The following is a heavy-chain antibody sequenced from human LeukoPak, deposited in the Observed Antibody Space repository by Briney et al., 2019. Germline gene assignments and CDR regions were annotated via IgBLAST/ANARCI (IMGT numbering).Heavy chain of an antibody. CDR1: GFTFSSYG. CDR2: ISGSGGSI. J-gene: IGHJ4*02. D-gene: IGHD5-12*01. Sequence: GGSLRLSCAASGFTFSSYGMSWVRQAPGKGLEWVSAISGSGGSIYYTDSVKGRFTISRDNSKNTLYLQMNSLRAEDTAVYYCARGPSGYHNTGGQGTLDTVSS. V-gene: IGHV3-23*01. CDR3: ARGPSGYHNT.